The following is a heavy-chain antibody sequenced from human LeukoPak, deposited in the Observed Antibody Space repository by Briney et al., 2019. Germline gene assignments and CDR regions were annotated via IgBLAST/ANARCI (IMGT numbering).Heavy chain of an antibody. CDR3: ARVAGHDIRGLITYYFDD. D-gene: IGHD3-10*01. V-gene: IGHV3-33*01. CDR1: GLTFRSYG. Sequence: GGSLRLSCAASGLTFRSYGMQWVRQAPGKGLEWVAIIWYDGSKKYYADSVKARFTISRDNSKNTLYLQMNSLRAEDTAVYYCARVAGHDIRGLITYYFDDWGQGTLVTVSS. CDR2: IWYDGSKK. J-gene: IGHJ4*02.